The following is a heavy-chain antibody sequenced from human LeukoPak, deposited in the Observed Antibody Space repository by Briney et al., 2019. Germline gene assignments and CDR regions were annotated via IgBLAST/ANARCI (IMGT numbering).Heavy chain of an antibody. D-gene: IGHD2-21*02. J-gene: IGHJ4*02. V-gene: IGHV4-61*01. CDR2: VYYMGGT. Sequence: TSETLSLTCTVSGGSFSSGSYYWSWIRQSPGKGLEGIGYVYYMGGTNYDPSLKSRVTISVATSKNQFSLTLSSVTAAATAMYYCARYVRTATSKFDFWGQGTLVTVSS. CDR1: GGSFSSGSYY. CDR3: ARYVRTATSKFDF.